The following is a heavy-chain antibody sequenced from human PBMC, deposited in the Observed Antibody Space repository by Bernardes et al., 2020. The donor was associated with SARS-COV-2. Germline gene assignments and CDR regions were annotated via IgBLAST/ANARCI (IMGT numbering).Heavy chain of an antibody. Sequence: ASVKVSCKASGYTFTSYDINWVRQATGQGLEWMGWMNPNSGNTGYAQKFQGRVTMTRNTSISTAYMELSSLRSEDTAVYYCATPRGDYGDRVSAFDIWGQGTMVTVSS. CDR3: ATPRGDYGDRVSAFDI. V-gene: IGHV1-8*01. CDR2: MNPNSGNT. J-gene: IGHJ3*02. CDR1: GYTFTSYD. D-gene: IGHD4-17*01.